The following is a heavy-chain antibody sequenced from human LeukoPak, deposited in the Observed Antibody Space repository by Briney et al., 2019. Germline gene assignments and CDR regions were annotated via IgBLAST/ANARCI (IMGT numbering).Heavy chain of an antibody. CDR1: GGTFSSYA. J-gene: IGHJ4*02. V-gene: IGHV1-69*04. D-gene: IGHD3-22*01. CDR3: ARDSDSSGYYDY. CDR2: IIPILGIA. Sequence: SVKVSCKASGGTFSSYAISWVRQAPGQGLEWMGRIIPILGIANYAQKFQGRVTITADKSTCTAYMELSSLRSEDTAVYYCARDSDSSGYYDYWGQGTLVTVSS.